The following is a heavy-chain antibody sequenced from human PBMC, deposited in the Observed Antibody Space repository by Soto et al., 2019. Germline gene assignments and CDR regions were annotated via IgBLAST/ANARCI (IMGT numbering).Heavy chain of an antibody. CDR3: ARGYLDWDY. D-gene: IGHD3-9*01. J-gene: IGHJ4*01. V-gene: IGHV6-1*01. CDR1: GDSVSSNSVA. CDR2: TYFRSKWYN. Sequence: SQTLSLTCAISGDSVSSNSVAWSWIRQSPSRGLEWLGRTYFRSKWYNEYAVSVKSRITINSDNAKNSLYLQMNSLRDGDTAVYYCARGYLDWDYWGQGTLVTVSS.